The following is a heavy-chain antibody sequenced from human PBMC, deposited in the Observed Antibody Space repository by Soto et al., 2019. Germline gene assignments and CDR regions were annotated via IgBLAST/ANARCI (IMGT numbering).Heavy chain of an antibody. CDR2: ISYDGSNK. V-gene: IGHV3-30-3*01. Sequence: PGGSLRLSCAASGFTFSSYAMHWVRQAPGKGLEWVAVISYDGSNKYYADSVKGRFTISRDSSKNTLYLQMNSLRAEDTAVYYCAKDPNYDFWSGYYNPTPFDYWGQGTLVTVSS. CDR3: AKDPNYDFWSGYYNPTPFDY. J-gene: IGHJ4*02. CDR1: GFTFSSYA. D-gene: IGHD3-3*01.